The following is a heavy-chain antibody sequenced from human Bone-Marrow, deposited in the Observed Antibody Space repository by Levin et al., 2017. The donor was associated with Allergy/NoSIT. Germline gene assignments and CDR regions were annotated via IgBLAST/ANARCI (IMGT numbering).Heavy chain of an antibody. D-gene: IGHD1-26*01. Sequence: GGSLRLSCAASGFTFSSFWMTWVRQAPGKGLEWVANIKKDGSEKYYVDSVKGRFTISRDNVKNSLYLQMNRLRAEDTAVYFCARYPSVDYWGQGTLVTVSS. V-gene: IGHV3-7*01. CDR2: IKKDGSEK. J-gene: IGHJ4*02. CDR1: GFTFSSFW. CDR3: ARYPSVDY.